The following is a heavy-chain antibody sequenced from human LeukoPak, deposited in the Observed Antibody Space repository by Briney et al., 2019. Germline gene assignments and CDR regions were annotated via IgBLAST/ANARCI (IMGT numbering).Heavy chain of an antibody. J-gene: IGHJ4*02. D-gene: IGHD5-18*01. CDR2: VFDSGRT. Sequence: SETLSLTCTVSGGSMTTHHWNWIRQTPGKGLEWIGYVFDSGRTKENPSLKSRVTLSADTSKNQLSLRRSSVTAADTAVYYCTTIKRGNIFGYFDFWGQGILVTVSS. V-gene: IGHV4-59*11. CDR1: GGSMTTHH. CDR3: TTIKRGNIFGYFDF.